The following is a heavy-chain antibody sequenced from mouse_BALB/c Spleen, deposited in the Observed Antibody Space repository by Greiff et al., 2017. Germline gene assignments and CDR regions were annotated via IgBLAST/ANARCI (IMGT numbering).Heavy chain of an antibody. Sequence: EVQLVESGGGLVKPGGSLKLSCAASGFTFSDYYMYWVRQTPEKRLEWVATISDGGSYTYYPDSVKGRFTISRDNAKNNLYLQMSSLKSEDTAMYYCARLDYDAMDYWGQGTSVTVSA. V-gene: IGHV5-4*02. CDR1: GFTFSDYY. CDR2: ISDGGSYT. CDR3: ARLDYDAMDY. J-gene: IGHJ4*01.